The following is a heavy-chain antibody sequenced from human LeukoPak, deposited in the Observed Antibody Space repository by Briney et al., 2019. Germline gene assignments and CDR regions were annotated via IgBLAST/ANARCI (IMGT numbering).Heavy chain of an antibody. Sequence: PETLSLTCTVSGGSINNYYWSWIRQPPGKGLEWIGYVYDSGSTNYNPSLKSRVTISIDTSTNQFSLKMTSVTASDTALYYCARHGGSYSFDYWGQGTLVTVSS. CDR3: ARHGGSYSFDY. CDR2: VYDSGST. V-gene: IGHV4-59*08. D-gene: IGHD1-26*01. J-gene: IGHJ4*02. CDR1: GGSINNYY.